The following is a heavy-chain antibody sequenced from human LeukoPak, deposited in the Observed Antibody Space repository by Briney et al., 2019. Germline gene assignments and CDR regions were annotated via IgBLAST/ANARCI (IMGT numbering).Heavy chain of an antibody. CDR1: GGSIISSSYY. J-gene: IGHJ4*02. D-gene: IGHD3-10*01. CDR2: IYYRGST. CDR3: ARLYSGTRPPDY. V-gene: IGHV4-39*01. Sequence: SETLSLTCTVSGGSIISSSYYWGWICQPPGKGLEWIGSIYYRGSTYYNPSLKSRITISIDTSKNQFSLKLSSVTAADTAVYYCARLYSGTRPPDYWGQGILVTVSS.